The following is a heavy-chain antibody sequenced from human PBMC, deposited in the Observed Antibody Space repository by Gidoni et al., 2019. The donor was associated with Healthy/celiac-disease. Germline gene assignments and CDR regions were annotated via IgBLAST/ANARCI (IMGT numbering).Heavy chain of an antibody. CDR1: GFTFSSYA. J-gene: IGHJ3*02. D-gene: IGHD1-26*01. CDR3: ARDLRGELLRGAFDI. CDR2: ISYDGSNK. Sequence: QVQLVESGGGVVQPGRSLRLSCAASGFTFSSYAMHWVRQAPGKGLEWVAVISYDGSNKYYADSVKGRFTISRDNSKNTLYLQMNSLRAEDTAVYYCARDLRGELLRGAFDIWGQGTMVTVSS. V-gene: IGHV3-30*04.